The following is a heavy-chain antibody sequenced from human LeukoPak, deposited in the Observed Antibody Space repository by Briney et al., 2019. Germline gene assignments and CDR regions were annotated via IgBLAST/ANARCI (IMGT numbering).Heavy chain of an antibody. CDR1: GGSISSYY. CDR3: ARSRDSSGWYSAY. Sequence: SETLSLTCTVSGGSISSYYWNWIRQPPGKGLEWIGYIYTSGSTNYNPSLKSRVTISLDTSRNQFSLKLNSVTAADTAMYYCARSRDSSGWYSAYWGQGTLVTVSS. D-gene: IGHD6-19*01. CDR2: IYTSGST. V-gene: IGHV4-4*09. J-gene: IGHJ4*02.